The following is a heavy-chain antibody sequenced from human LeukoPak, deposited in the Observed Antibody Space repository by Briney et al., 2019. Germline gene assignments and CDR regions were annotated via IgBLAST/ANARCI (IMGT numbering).Heavy chain of an antibody. CDR3: ARAPGDGYNPIPFDY. CDR1: GTSISSRVHY. D-gene: IGHD5-24*01. V-gene: IGHV4-39*01. CDR2: IYYSGST. J-gene: IGHJ4*02. Sequence: SETLSLTCTVSGTSISSRVHYWGWIRQPPGKGLEWIGSIYYSGSTYYNPSLQSRVTISVDTSKNQFSLKLSSITAADTAVFYCARAPGDGYNPIPFDYWGQGTLVTVSS.